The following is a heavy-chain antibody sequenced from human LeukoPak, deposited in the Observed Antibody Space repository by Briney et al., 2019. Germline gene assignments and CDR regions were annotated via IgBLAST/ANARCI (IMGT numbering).Heavy chain of an antibody. J-gene: IGHJ4*02. CDR3: ARVRGGN. CDR1: GFTFSDFW. Sequence: GGSLRLSCAASGFTFSDFWMYWVRQAAGKGLVWISNINEHGTTAYADSVKGRFTISRDNAKNILCLQMNSLRAEDTAVYYCARVRGGNWGQGTLVTVSS. D-gene: IGHD3-16*01. CDR2: INEHGTT. V-gene: IGHV3-74*01.